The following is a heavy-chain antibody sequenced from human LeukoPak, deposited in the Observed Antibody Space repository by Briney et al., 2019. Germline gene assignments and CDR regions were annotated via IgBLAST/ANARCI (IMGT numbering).Heavy chain of an antibody. V-gene: IGHV1-8*01. CDR3: ARGRNLDSGYEDNWFDP. Sequence: ASVKVSCKASGYTFTSYDINWVRQATGQGLEWMGWMNPNSGNTGYAQKFQGRVTMTRNTSISTAYMELSSLRSEDTAVYYCARGRNLDSGYEDNWFDPWDQGTLVTVSS. CDR1: GYTFTSYD. CDR2: MNPNSGNT. D-gene: IGHD5-12*01. J-gene: IGHJ5*02.